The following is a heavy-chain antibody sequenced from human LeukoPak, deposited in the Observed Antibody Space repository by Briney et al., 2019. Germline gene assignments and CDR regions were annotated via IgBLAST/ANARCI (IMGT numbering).Heavy chain of an antibody. CDR2: INSDGINT. D-gene: IGHD3-22*01. Sequence: GGSLRLSCAASGFTFSNYWMHWVRRAPGKGLVWVSRINSDGINTSYADSVKGRFTISRDYAKNTLNLQMNSLRAEDTAVYYCARDLGQYYDTSDNWFDPWGQGTLVTVSS. CDR3: ARDLGQYYDTSDNWFDP. J-gene: IGHJ5*02. CDR1: GFTFSNYW. V-gene: IGHV3-74*01.